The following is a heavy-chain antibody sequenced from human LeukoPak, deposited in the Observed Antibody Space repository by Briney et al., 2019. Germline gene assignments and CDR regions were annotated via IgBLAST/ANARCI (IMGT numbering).Heavy chain of an antibody. D-gene: IGHD2-2*01. CDR1: GFTVSSNY. CDR3: ARGGSSVPFDY. Sequence: GGSLRLSCAASGFTVSSNYMSWVRQAPGKGLEWISVIYSGGSTYYADSVKGRFTISRDNSKNPLYLQMNSLRAEDTAVYYCARGGSSVPFDYWGQGTLVTVSS. V-gene: IGHV3-53*01. J-gene: IGHJ4*02. CDR2: IYSGGST.